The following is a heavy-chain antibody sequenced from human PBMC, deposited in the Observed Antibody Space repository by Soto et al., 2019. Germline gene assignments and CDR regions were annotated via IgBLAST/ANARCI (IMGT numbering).Heavy chain of an antibody. CDR2: INPSGGST. Sequence: ASVKVSCKASGYTFTSSYMHWVRQAPGQGLEWMGIINPSGGSTSYAQKFQRRVTMTRDTSTSTVYMELSSLRSEDTAVYYCARGMYCGSGGSCYFDYWGQGTLVTVSS. V-gene: IGHV1-46*03. J-gene: IGHJ4*02. CDR3: ARGMYCGSGGSCYFDY. D-gene: IGHD2-15*01. CDR1: GYTFTSSY.